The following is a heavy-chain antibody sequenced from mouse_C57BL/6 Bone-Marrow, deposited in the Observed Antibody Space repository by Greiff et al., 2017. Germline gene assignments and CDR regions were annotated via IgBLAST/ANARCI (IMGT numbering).Heavy chain of an antibody. V-gene: IGHV1-53*01. J-gene: IGHJ2*01. CDR3: ASYYYGSTYFDY. CDR1: GYTFTSYW. D-gene: IGHD1-1*01. CDR2: INPSNGGT. Sequence: QVHVKQSGTELVKPGASVKLSCKASGYTFTSYWMHWVKQRPGQGLEWIGNINPSNGGTNYNEKFKSKATLTVDKSSSTAYMQLNSLTSEDSAVYYCASYYYGSTYFDYWGQGTTLTVSS.